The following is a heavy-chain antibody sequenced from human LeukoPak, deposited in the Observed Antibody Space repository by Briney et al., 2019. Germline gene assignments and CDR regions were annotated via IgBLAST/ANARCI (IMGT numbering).Heavy chain of an antibody. Sequence: GESLKISCKGSGYSFTSYWIGWVRQMPGKGLEWMGIIYPGDSDTRYSPSFQGQVTISADKSISTAYLQWSSLKASDTAMYYCASSIPGYSSSWYRASGAFDIWGQGTMVTVSS. D-gene: IGHD6-13*01. CDR3: ASSIPGYSSSWYRASGAFDI. CDR1: GYSFTSYW. V-gene: IGHV5-51*01. J-gene: IGHJ3*02. CDR2: IYPGDSDT.